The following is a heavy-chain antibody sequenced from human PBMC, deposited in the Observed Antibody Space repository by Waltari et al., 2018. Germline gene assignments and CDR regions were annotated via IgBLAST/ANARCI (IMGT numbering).Heavy chain of an antibody. J-gene: IGHJ3*02. CDR2: IIPILGIA. D-gene: IGHD4-17*01. V-gene: IGHV1-69*02. CDR1: GGTFSSYN. Sequence: QVQLVQSGAEVKKPGSSVTVSCKASGGTFSSYNPSWVRQASGQGLDWMGRIIPILGIANYAQKFQGRVTITADKSTSTAYMELSSLRSEDTAVYYCARVPRGYGGPGAFDIWGQGTMVTVSS. CDR3: ARVPRGYGGPGAFDI.